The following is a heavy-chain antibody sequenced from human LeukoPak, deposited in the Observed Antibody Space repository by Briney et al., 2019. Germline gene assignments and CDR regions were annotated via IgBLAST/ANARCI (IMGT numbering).Heavy chain of an antibody. Sequence: SETLSLTCTVSGGSISSSSYYWGWIRQPPGKGPEWIGSIYYSGSTYYNPSLKSRVTISVDTSKNQFSLKLSSVTAADTAVYYCARTSGWNDAWGQGTLVTVSS. D-gene: IGHD1-1*01. CDR2: IYYSGST. V-gene: IGHV4-39*07. CDR3: ARTSGWNDA. CDR1: GGSISSSSYY. J-gene: IGHJ5*02.